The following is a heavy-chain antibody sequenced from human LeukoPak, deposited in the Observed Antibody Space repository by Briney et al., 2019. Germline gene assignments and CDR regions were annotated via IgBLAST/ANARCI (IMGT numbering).Heavy chain of an antibody. D-gene: IGHD6-19*01. CDR2: VYYSGST. CDR3: ARDSSGWYYAFDI. V-gene: IGHV4-59*01. J-gene: IGHJ3*02. Sequence: PSETLSLTCTVSGGSISSYYWSWIRQPPGKGLEWIGYVYYSGSTNYNPSLKSRVTISVDTSKNQFSLKLSSVTAADMAVYYCARDSSGWYYAFDIWGQGTMVTVSS. CDR1: GGSISSYY.